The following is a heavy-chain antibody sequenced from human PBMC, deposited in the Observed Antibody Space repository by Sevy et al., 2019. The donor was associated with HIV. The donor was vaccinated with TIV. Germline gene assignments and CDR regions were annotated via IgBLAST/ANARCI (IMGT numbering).Heavy chain of an antibody. CDR3: AKDHAYYYDSSGPPTPDY. D-gene: IGHD3-22*01. V-gene: IGHV3-23*01. CDR2: ISGSGGGP. CDR1: GFTFSSFA. Sequence: GGSLRLSCEASGFTFSSFAMSWVRQPQGKGLEWVPAISGSGGGPSYEDSVKGRFTISRDNSKNTLYLQMNSLRAEDTAVYYCAKDHAYYYDSSGPPTPDYWGQGTLVTVSS. J-gene: IGHJ4*02.